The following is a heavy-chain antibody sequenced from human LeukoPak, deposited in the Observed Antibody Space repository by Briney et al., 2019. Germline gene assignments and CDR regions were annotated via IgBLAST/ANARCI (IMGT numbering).Heavy chain of an antibody. CDR2: ISGSGSST. Sequence: GGSLRLSCAASGFTFSSYAMSWVHQAPGKGLEWVSAISGSGSSTYYADSVKGRITFSRDNSKNTLYLQMNSLRAEDTAVYYCAKDGATGTWVYYYYGMDVWGKGTTVTVSS. D-gene: IGHD1-1*01. J-gene: IGHJ6*04. CDR3: AKDGATGTWVYYYYGMDV. V-gene: IGHV3-23*01. CDR1: GFTFSSYA.